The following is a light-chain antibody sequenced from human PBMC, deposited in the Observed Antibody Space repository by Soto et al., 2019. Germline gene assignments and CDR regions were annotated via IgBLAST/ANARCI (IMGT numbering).Light chain of an antibody. CDR2: GAS. CDR1: QSVASN. CDR3: QQYNTWYT. Sequence: EIVMTQSPATLSVSPGERATLSCRASQSVASNLAWYQQKPGQAPRLLIYGASTSATGIPARFSGSGSGTEFTLTISSLQSEDFAVYYCQQYNTWYTFGQGTKL. J-gene: IGKJ2*01. V-gene: IGKV3-15*01.